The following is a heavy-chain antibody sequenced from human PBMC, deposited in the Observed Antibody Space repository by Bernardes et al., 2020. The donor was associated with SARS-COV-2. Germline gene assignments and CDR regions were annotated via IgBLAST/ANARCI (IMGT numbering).Heavy chain of an antibody. CDR1: GFTFSSYG. J-gene: IGHJ3*01. V-gene: IGHV3-30*03. D-gene: IGHD1-26*01. CDR2: ISYDGSNK. CDR3: ARSRWELLLGAFSF. Sequence: GGSLRLSCAASGFTFSSYGMHWVRQAPGKGLEWVAVISYDGSNKYYADSVKGRFTISRDNSKNTLYLQMNSLRAEDTAVYYCARSRWELLLGAFSFWGQGT.